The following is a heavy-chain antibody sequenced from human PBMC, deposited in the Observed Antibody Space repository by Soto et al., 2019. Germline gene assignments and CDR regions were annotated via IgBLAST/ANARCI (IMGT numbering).Heavy chain of an antibody. CDR2: IDPSDSYT. J-gene: IGHJ4*02. V-gene: IGHV5-10-1*01. D-gene: IGHD1-26*01. CDR3: ARHVRDSGSFHFDY. Sequence: PGESLKISCKGSGYNFTIHWISWVRQMPRKGLEWMGRIDPSDSYTDYSPSFQGHVTISGDTISSAHLQWRSLKASDTAIYYCARHVRDSGSFHFDYWGQGALVTVSS. CDR1: GYNFTIHW.